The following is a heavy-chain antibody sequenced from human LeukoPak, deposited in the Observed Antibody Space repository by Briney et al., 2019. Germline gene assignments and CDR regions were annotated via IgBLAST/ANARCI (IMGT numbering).Heavy chain of an antibody. Sequence: PSETLSLTCTVSGGXISSGGYYWSWIRQHPGKGLQWIGYIYYSGSTYYNPSLKSRVTISVDTSKNQFSLKLSSVTAADTAVYYCARVGTVNWYFDLWGRGTLVTVSS. V-gene: IGHV4-31*03. J-gene: IGHJ2*01. CDR2: IYYSGST. CDR1: GGXISSGGYY. D-gene: IGHD1-1*01. CDR3: ARVGTVNWYFDL.